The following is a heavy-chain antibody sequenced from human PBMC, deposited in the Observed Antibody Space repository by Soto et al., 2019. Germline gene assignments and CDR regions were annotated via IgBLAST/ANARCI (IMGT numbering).Heavy chain of an antibody. J-gene: IGHJ4*02. CDR2: INYSGTT. CDR1: GGSISTTSFY. D-gene: IGHD3-3*01. V-gene: IGHV4-39*01. Sequence: PSETLSLTCTVSGGSISTTSFYWAWIRQPPGKGLEWIGSINYSGTTYYTSSLRSRVTISVDTSKNQFSLKLSSVTAADTAVYYCARGAPYDFWSGYPPYFDYWGQGTLVTVSS. CDR3: ARGAPYDFWSGYPPYFDY.